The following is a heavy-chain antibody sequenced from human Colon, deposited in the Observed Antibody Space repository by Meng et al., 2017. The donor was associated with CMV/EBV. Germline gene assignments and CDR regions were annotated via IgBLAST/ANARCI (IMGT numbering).Heavy chain of an antibody. J-gene: IGHJ4*02. Sequence: ASVKVSCKASGYTFTDYYIFWVRQAPGQGLEWLGWINSNSDGTNYAQKFQGRVTMTRDTFISTAYMELSRLMSDDTALYYCARGHASSSSFDYWGQGTLVTVSS. CDR2: INSNSDGT. D-gene: IGHD6-6*01. V-gene: IGHV1-2*02. CDR3: ARGHASSSSFDY. CDR1: GYTFTDYY.